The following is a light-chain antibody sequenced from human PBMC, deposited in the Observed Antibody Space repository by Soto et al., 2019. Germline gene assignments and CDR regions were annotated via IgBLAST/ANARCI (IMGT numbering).Light chain of an antibody. CDR2: GAS. CDR1: QSVSNF. CDR3: QQYDSSPET. V-gene: IGKV3-11*01. J-gene: IGKJ1*01. Sequence: EIVLTQSPATLSLSPGERATLSCRASQSVSNFLAWYQQRPGQAPRLLLYGASNRATGTPARFSGSGSGTDFTLTISSLEPEDSAVYYCQQYDSSPETFGQGTKVDIK.